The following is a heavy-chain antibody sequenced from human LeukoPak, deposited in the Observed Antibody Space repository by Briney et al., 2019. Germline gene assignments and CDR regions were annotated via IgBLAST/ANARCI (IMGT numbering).Heavy chain of an antibody. V-gene: IGHV3-23*01. Sequence: PGGSLRFSCAASAFTFSSNAMSWAPQAPGKGLEWVSAISGSGGSTSYADSVKVRFTISRDIPKNTLYLQMNNLRAEDAAVYYCAKTSDPGYSSSWYTYYFDYWGQGTLVTVSS. CDR3: AKTSDPGYSSSWYTYYFDY. J-gene: IGHJ4*02. D-gene: IGHD6-13*01. CDR2: ISGSGGST. CDR1: AFTFSSNA.